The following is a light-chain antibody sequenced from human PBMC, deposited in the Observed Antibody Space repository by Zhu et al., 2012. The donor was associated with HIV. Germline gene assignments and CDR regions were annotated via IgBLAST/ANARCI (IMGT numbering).Light chain of an antibody. Sequence: EIVLTQSPGTLSLSPGERVTLSCRASDNIGNRYLAWYQQKPGQALRLLIYGPSNRATGIPERFSGSGSGTDFTLTISRLESEDFAVYYCQQYLRSPMTFGQGPKLEIK. CDR2: GPS. CDR1: DNIGNRY. V-gene: IGKV3-20*01. J-gene: IGKJ1*01. CDR3: QQYLRSPMT.